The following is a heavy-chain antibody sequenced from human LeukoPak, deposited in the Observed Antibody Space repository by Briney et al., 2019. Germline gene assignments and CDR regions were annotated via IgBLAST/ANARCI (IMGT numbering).Heavy chain of an antibody. CDR2: IFYAGST. CDR3: ARDNWGWGYFDY. V-gene: IGHV4-39*07. Sequence: KPSETLSLTCTVSGGSISSSSYYWGWIRQPPGKGLEWIGNIFYAGSTYYNPSLKSRVTISVDTFKNQFSLKLSSVTAADTAVYYCARDNWGWGYFDYWGQGTLVTVSS. D-gene: IGHD7-27*01. CDR1: GGSISSSSYY. J-gene: IGHJ4*02.